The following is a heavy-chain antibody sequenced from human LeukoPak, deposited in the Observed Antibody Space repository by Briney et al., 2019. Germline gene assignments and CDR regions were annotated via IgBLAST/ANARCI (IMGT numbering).Heavy chain of an antibody. D-gene: IGHD6-19*01. CDR2: IWYDRSNK. V-gene: IGHV3-33*06. Sequence: GGSLRLSCAASGFTFSSYGMHWVRQAPGKGLEWVAVIWYDRSNKYYADSVKGRFTISRDNSKNTLYLQMNSLRAEDTAVYYCAKDRASGSGSYSYRGFDYWGQGTLVTVSS. CDR3: AKDRASGSGSYSYRGFDY. J-gene: IGHJ4*02. CDR1: GFTFSSYG.